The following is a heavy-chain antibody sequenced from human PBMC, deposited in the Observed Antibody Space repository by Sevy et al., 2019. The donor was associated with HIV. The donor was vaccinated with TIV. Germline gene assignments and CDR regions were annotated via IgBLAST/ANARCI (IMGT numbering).Heavy chain of an antibody. CDR3: VAWDSSGYYGYYYGMDV. CDR1: GFTFSDYY. V-gene: IGHV3-11*04. D-gene: IGHD3-22*01. CDR2: ISSSGSTI. J-gene: IGHJ6*02. Sequence: GGSLRLSCAASGFTFSDYYMSWIRQAPGKGLEWVSYISSSGSTIYYADSVKGRFTISRDNAKNSLYLQMNSLRAEDTAVYYCVAWDSSGYYGYYYGMDVWGQGTTVTVSS.